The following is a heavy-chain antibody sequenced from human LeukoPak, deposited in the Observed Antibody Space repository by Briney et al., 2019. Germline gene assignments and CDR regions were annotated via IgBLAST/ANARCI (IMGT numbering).Heavy chain of an antibody. V-gene: IGHV3-30*03. J-gene: IGHJ4*02. CDR1: GFTFSSYG. CDR3: ATGEENYDILTGLYDY. CDR2: ISYDGSNK. Sequence: PGGSLRLSCAASGFTFSSYGMHWVRQAPGKGLEWVAVISYDGSNKYYADSVKGRFTISRDNSKNTLYLQMNSLRAEDTAVYYCATGEENYDILTGLYDYWGQGTLVTVSS. D-gene: IGHD3-9*01.